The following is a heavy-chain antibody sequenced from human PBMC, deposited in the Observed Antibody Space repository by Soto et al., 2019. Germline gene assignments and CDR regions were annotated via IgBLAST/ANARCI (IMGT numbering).Heavy chain of an antibody. CDR1: GGSFSGYY. J-gene: IGHJ5*02. CDR3: ARLAAAGTNWFDP. CDR2: INHSGST. D-gene: IGHD6-13*01. Sequence: SETLSLTCAVYGGSFSGYYWSWIRQPPGKGLEWIGEINHSGSTNYNPSLKSRVTISVDTSKNQFSLKLSSVTAADTAVYYCARLAAAGTNWFDPWGQGTLVTVSS. V-gene: IGHV4-34*01.